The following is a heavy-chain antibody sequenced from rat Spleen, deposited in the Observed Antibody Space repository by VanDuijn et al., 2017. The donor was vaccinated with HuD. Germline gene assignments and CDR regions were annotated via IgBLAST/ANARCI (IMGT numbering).Heavy chain of an antibody. CDR3: TTGDF. CDR1: GFTFSDHN. Sequence: EVQLVESGGGLVQPGGSLRLSCAASGFTFSDHNMAWVRQAPKKGLQWVATVSYDDSRTYYRDSVKGRFTISRDNAESSLYLQMDSLRSEDTATYYCTTGDFWGPGTMVTVSS. V-gene: IGHV5-7*01. CDR2: VSYDDSRT. J-gene: IGHJ1*01.